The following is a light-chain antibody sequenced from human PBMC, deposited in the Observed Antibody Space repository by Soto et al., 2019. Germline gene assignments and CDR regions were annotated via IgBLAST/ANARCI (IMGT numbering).Light chain of an antibody. CDR3: QQRYSPPLT. CDR2: GAT. J-gene: IGKJ4*01. V-gene: IGKV1-39*01. CDR1: QSISSY. Sequence: DIQMTQSPSSLSASVGDRVTITCRASQSISSYLNWYQQKPGKAPKLLIFGATSLQGGVPSRFSGSGSGTDFTLTISTVQLEDFSTYYCQQRYSPPLTFGGGTKVEI.